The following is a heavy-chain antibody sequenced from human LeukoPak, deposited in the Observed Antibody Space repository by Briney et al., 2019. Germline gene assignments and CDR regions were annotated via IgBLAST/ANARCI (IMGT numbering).Heavy chain of an antibody. CDR2: ISSSSSYM. CDR3: ARDPLVDTAMVTLDY. Sequence: GGSLRLSCVASGFTFSSYAMSWVRQAPGKGLEWVSSISSSSSYMYYADSVKGRFTISRDNAKNSLYLQMNSLRAEDTAVYYCARDPLVDTAMVTLDYWGQGTLVTVSS. V-gene: IGHV3-21*01. D-gene: IGHD5-18*01. CDR1: GFTFSSYA. J-gene: IGHJ4*02.